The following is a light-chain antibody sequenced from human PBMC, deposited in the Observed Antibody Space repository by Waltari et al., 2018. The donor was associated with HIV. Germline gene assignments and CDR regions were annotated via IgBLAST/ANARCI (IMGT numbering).Light chain of an antibody. CDR3: QQYFGFPLT. Sequence: DIQMTQSPSSLSVSVGDTVTITCRASQDISNSLSWFQQQPGKVPKLLVHGAFILQRGVPSRFRGSGSGTDYTLTISGLQAEDFATYFCQQYFGFPLTFGGGTRVDI. CDR2: GAF. V-gene: IGKV1-NL1*01. CDR1: QDISNS. J-gene: IGKJ4*01.